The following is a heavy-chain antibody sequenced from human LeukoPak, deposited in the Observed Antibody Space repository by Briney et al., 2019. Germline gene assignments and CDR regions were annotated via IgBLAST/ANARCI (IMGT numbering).Heavy chain of an antibody. J-gene: IGHJ4*02. CDR3: AKIPWYSSGWSIDY. CDR2: ISGNGVVT. Sequence: PGVSLTLFCAPSGFTFNRYPLICVRQATGEGVEGVSGISGNGVVTYCPDAMRGRFTISRDNSRYTLYLQMNSLRVEDTAIYYCAKIPWYSSGWSIDYWGRGSLVTVSS. CDR1: GFTFNRYP. V-gene: IGHV3-23*01. D-gene: IGHD6-13*01.